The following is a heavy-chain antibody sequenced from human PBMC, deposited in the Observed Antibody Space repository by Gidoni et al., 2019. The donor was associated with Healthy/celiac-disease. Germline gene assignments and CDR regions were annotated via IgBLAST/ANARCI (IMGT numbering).Heavy chain of an antibody. CDR2: IWYDGSKK. CDR1: GFTFSSYG. Sequence: QVQLLESGGGVVQPGRSLRLSCPAPGFTFSSYGMHGVRQAPGKGPEGVAVIWYDGSKKYYADSVKGRFTISRDNSKNTLYLQMNSLRAEDTAVYYCARGFAVAGSAGDAFDIWGQGTMVTVSS. V-gene: IGHV3-33*01. J-gene: IGHJ3*02. CDR3: ARGFAVAGSAGDAFDI. D-gene: IGHD6-19*01.